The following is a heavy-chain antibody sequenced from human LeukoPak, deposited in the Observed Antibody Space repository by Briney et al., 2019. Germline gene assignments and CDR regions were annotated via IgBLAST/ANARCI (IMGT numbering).Heavy chain of an antibody. D-gene: IGHD6-6*01. CDR1: GGTFSSYA. J-gene: IGHJ6*03. CDR3: ASSIAAPFYYYYMDV. CDR2: IIPIFGTA. Sequence: ASVKVSCKASGGTFSSYAISWVRQAPGQGLEWMGGIIPIFGTANYAQKFQGRVTITADESTSTAYMELSSLRSEDTAVYYCASSIAAPFYYYYMDVWGKGTTVTVSS. V-gene: IGHV1-69*13.